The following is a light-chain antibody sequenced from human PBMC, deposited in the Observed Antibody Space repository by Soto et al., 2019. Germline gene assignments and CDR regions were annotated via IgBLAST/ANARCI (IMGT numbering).Light chain of an antibody. J-gene: IGKJ1*01. CDR2: DAS. V-gene: IGKV1-5*01. CDR1: QSISDW. CDR3: QQHNISPWT. Sequence: DIQMTLSPSTLSAYDGDRVTITCRASQSISDWLAWFQQKPGKAPKLMIYDASSLESGVPSRFSGSGSGTEFTLTINSLQPEDFATYYCQQHNISPWTFGQGT.